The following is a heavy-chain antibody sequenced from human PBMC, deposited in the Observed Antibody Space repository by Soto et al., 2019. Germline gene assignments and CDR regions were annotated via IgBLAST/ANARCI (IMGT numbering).Heavy chain of an antibody. J-gene: IGHJ6*02. V-gene: IGHV1-69*13. D-gene: IGHD3-22*01. CDR1: GGTFSSYA. CDR3: ARVEYYYDSSGYSHALNYYYYGMDV. CDR2: IIPIFGTA. Sequence: SVKVSCKASGGTFSSYAISWVRQAPGQGLEWMGGIIPIFGTANYAQKFQGRVTITADESTSTAYMELSSLRSEDTAVYYCARVEYYYDSSGYSHALNYYYYGMDVWGQGTPVTVSS.